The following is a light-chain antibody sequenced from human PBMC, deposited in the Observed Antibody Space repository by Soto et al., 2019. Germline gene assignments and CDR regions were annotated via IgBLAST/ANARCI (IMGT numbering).Light chain of an antibody. V-gene: IGLV1-44*01. J-gene: IGLJ1*01. CDR1: SSNIGSNT. CDR3: AAWDDSLNGYV. Sequence: QSVLTQPPSASGTPGQRVTISCSGSSSNIGSNTVNWYQQLPATAPKLLIYNNNQRPSGVPDRFSGSKSGTSASLAISGLQSEDEADYYCAAWDDSLNGYVFGTGTKVTVL. CDR2: NNN.